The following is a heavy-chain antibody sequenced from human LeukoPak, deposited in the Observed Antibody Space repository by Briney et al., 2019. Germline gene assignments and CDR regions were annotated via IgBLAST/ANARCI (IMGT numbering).Heavy chain of an antibody. D-gene: IGHD2-2*01. V-gene: IGHV2-5*02. CDR3: AHGVPAAMGNWFDP. J-gene: IGHJ5*02. CDR2: IYWDDDK. Sequence: SGPTLVKPTQTLTLTCTFSGFSLSTSGVGVGWIRQPPGKALEWLALIYWDDDKRYSPSLKSRLTITKDTSKNQVVLTMTNMDPVDTATYYCAHGVPAAMGNWFDPWGRGTLVTVSS. CDR1: GFSLSTSGVG.